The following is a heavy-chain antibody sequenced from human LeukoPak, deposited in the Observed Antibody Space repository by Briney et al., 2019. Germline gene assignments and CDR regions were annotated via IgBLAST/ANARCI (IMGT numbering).Heavy chain of an antibody. CDR3: ASSSSSWYEFDAFDI. J-gene: IGHJ3*02. D-gene: IGHD6-13*01. CDR2: NYYSGNT. Sequence: SETLSLTCTVSGVSISSYYWSWIRQPPGKGLEWIGYNYYSGNTNYDPSLKSRVTISVDTSKNQFSLKLSSVTAADTAVYYCASSSSSWYEFDAFDIWGQGTMVTVSS. CDR1: GVSISSYY. V-gene: IGHV4-59*01.